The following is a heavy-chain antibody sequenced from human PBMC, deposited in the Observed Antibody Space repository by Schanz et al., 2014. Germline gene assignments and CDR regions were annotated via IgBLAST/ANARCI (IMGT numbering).Heavy chain of an antibody. Sequence: QAQLVESGGGVVQPGRSLRLSCVASGFTFISYDIHWVRQAPGKGLEWVAVIRYDGRNKNFVESVKGRFTISRDNSNNTVYLQMNTLRAEDTAVYYCAKDVDFWSGYYLDYWGQGTLVTVSS. CDR2: IRYDGRNK. CDR3: AKDVDFWSGYYLDY. D-gene: IGHD3-3*01. V-gene: IGHV3-33*06. J-gene: IGHJ4*02. CDR1: GFTFISYD.